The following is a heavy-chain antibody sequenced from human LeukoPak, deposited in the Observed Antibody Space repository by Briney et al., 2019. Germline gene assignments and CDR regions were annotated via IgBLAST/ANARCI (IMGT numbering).Heavy chain of an antibody. V-gene: IGHV4-59*01. CDR3: AREGLRWNYNYYYYYMDV. Sequence: SETLSLTCTVSGGSISSYYWSWIRQPPGKGLEWIGYIYYSGSTNYNPSLKSRVTISVDTSKNQFSLKLSSVTAADTAVYYCAREGLRWNYNYYYYYMDVWGKGTTVTVSS. J-gene: IGHJ6*03. CDR2: IYYSGST. CDR1: GGSISSYY. D-gene: IGHD1-7*01.